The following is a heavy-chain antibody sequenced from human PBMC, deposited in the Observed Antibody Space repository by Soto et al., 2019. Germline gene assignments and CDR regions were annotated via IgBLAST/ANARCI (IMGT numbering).Heavy chain of an antibody. CDR3: AADRPVQDSSGYSLREFDY. CDR2: NVVGSGNT. Sequence: ASVKVSCKASGFTFTSSAVQWVRQARGQRLEWIGWNVVGSGNTNYAQKFQERVTITGDMSTSTAYMELSSLRSEDTAVYYCAADRPVQDSSGYSLREFDYWGQGTLVTVSS. J-gene: IGHJ4*02. CDR1: GFTFTSSA. V-gene: IGHV1-58*01. D-gene: IGHD3-22*01.